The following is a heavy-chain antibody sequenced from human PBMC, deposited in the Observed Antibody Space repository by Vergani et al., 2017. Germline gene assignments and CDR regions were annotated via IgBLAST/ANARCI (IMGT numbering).Heavy chain of an antibody. J-gene: IGHJ5*02. D-gene: IGHD6-13*01. V-gene: IGHV4-39*01. CDR2: IYYSGST. CDR1: GGSISSSSYY. Sequence: QLQLQESGPGLVKPSETLSLTCTVSGGSISSSSYYWGWIRQPPGKGLEWIGSIYYSGSTNYNPSLKSRVTISVDTSKNHFSLERSSVTAADTAVYYCARHGQFSSSXSPPWGQGTLVTVSS. CDR3: ARHGQFSSSXSPP.